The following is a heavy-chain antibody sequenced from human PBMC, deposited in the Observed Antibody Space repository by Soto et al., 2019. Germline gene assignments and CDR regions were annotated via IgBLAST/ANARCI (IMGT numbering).Heavy chain of an antibody. V-gene: IGHV4-59*13. CDR2: IYYSGNT. CDR1: GDSMSPFY. Sequence: QAPLRESGPGLVKPSETLSLTCTVSGDSMSPFYWNWIRQSPVKGLEWIGYIYYSGNTNYNPSLRSRVPISVDTSKNQFYLKLSAVTAADTAVYYCARGVYDYWSGYYAGSGLDVWGQGTTVIVSS. CDR3: ARGVYDYWSGYYAGSGLDV. D-gene: IGHD3-3*01. J-gene: IGHJ6*02.